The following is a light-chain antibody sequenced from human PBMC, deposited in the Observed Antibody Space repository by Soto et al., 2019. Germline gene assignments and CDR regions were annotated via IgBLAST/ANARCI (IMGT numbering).Light chain of an antibody. CDR3: MQGTHWPLT. J-gene: IGKJ4*01. CDR1: QSLLYSDGKTF. CDR2: EVS. Sequence: EVVMTQSPLSLPVTLGQPASIFCRSSQSLLYSDGKTFLTWFNQRPGQAPRRLIYEVSNRDSGVPDRFSGSGSGTDFTLKISRVEAEDVGVSYCMQGTHWPLTFGGGTKVEIK. V-gene: IGKV2-30*01.